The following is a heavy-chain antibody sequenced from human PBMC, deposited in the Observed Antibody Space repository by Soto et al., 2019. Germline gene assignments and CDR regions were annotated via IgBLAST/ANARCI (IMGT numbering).Heavy chain of an antibody. CDR1: GYNFAGYW. D-gene: IGHD3-3*01. J-gene: IGHJ4*02. CDR2: IYPSDSDT. V-gene: IGHV5-51*01. CDR3: ARGGVSTRTFDY. Sequence: PRQSMKISCKGSGYNFAGYWIAWVRQMHGKGLELMGIIYPSDSDTRYRPSFQGQVTISADKSISSAYLQWSSLRASDTAMYYCARGGVSTRTFDYWGQGTPVTVSS.